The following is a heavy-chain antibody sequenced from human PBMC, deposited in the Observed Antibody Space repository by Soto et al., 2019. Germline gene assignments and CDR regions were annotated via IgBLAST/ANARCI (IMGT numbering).Heavy chain of an antibody. CDR1: GDTFSGYP. D-gene: IGHD3-10*01. J-gene: IGHJ4*02. CDR3: ARDGGFGELNY. CDR2: IIPVFGTT. Sequence: QVQLVQSGAELKKPGSSVKVSCKASGDTFSGYPINWVRQAPGEGLEWMGRIIPVFGTTNDAQRFEGRVTFTADESTNTAYMELRGLLSEDTAVYYCARDGGFGELNYWGPGTLVPVSS. V-gene: IGHV1-69*18.